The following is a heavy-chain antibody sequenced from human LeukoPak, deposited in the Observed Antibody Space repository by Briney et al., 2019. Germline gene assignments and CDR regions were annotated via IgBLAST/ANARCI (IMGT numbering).Heavy chain of an antibody. CDR2: ISYDGSNK. CDR3: AKDQEYSSSWSPFDY. D-gene: IGHD6-13*01. J-gene: IGHJ4*02. V-gene: IGHV3-30*18. Sequence: GGSLRLSCAASGFTFSSYGMHWVRQAPGKGLEWVAVISYDGSNKYDADSVKGRFTISRDNSKNTLYLQMNSLRAEDTAVYYCAKDQEYSSSWSPFDYWGQGTLVTVSS. CDR1: GFTFSSYG.